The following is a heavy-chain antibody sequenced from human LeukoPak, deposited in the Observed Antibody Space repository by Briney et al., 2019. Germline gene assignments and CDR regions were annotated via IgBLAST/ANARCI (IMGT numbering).Heavy chain of an antibody. J-gene: IGHJ4*02. CDR2: IYYSGST. V-gene: IGHV4-30-4*01. Sequence: PSETLSLTCTVSGGSISSGDYYWSWIRQPPGKGLEWIGYIYYSGSTYYNPSLKSRVTISVDTSKNQFSLKLSSVTAADTAVYYCARDRRWELFDYWGQGTLVTVSS. D-gene: IGHD1-26*01. CDR3: ARDRRWELFDY. CDR1: GGSISSGDYY.